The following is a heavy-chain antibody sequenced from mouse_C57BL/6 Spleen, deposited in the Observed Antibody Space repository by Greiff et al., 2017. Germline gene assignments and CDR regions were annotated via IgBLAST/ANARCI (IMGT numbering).Heavy chain of an antibody. D-gene: IGHD1-1*01. V-gene: IGHV1-64*01. Sequence: QVQLQQPGAELVKPGTSVKLSCKASGYTFTSYWMHWVKQRPGQGLEWIGMIHPNSGSTNYNEKFKSMATLTGDKSSSTAYMQLSSLTSEDSAVYYCAHITTVVFDYWGQGTTLTVSS. CDR1: GYTFTSYW. J-gene: IGHJ2*01. CDR2: IHPNSGST. CDR3: AHITTVVFDY.